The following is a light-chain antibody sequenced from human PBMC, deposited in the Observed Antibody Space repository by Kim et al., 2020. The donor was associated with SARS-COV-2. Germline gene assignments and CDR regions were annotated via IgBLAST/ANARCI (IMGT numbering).Light chain of an antibody. CDR3: GTWDSSLSAGVV. V-gene: IGLV1-51*01. J-gene: IGLJ2*01. Sequence: QSALTQPPSVSAAPGQKVTISCSGSSSNIGNNYVSWYQQLPGTAPKLLIYDNNKRPSGIPDQFSGSKSGTSATLGITGLQTGDEADYYCGTWDSSLSAGVVFGGGTQLTVL. CDR1: SSNIGNNY. CDR2: DNN.